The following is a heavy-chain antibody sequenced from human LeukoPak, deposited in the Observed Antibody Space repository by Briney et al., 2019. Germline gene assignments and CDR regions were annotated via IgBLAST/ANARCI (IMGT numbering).Heavy chain of an antibody. J-gene: IGHJ6*04. CDR2: IYPGDSDT. CDR1: GYSFTSYW. CDR3: ARSASGDIFSLGV. V-gene: IGHV5-51*01. Sequence: GESLKISCKGSGYSFTSYWIGWVRQMPGKGLEWMGIIYPGDSDTGYSPSFQGQVTISADKSISTAYLQWSSLKASDTAMYYCARSASGDIFSLGVWGKGTTVTVSS. D-gene: IGHD3-9*01.